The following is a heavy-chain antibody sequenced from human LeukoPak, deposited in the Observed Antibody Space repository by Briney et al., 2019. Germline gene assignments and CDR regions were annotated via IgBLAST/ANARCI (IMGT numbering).Heavy chain of an antibody. J-gene: IGHJ4*02. CDR2: DGRKPNSYAT. CDR1: GFTFSNTA. CDR3: SSLGRWDY. Sequence: GGSLKLSCAASGFTFSNTAIHWVRQAAGKGLEWVGRDGRKPNSYATAYAASVKGRFTISRDDSKNMADLQMNGLKTEDTAVYYCSSLGRWDYWGQGVLVTVSS. V-gene: IGHV3-73*01. D-gene: IGHD6-13*01.